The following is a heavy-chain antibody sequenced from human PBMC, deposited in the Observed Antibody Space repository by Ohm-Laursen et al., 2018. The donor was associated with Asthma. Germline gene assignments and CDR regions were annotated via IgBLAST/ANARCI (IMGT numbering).Heavy chain of an antibody. J-gene: IGHJ4*02. Sequence: SLRLSCAASGFTFSSYGMHWVRQAPGKGLEWVVVISYDGSNKYYADSVEGRFTISRDNSKNTLYLQMNSLRAEDTAVYYCARDGRIAKGNYYFDYWGQGTLVTVSS. CDR2: ISYDGSNK. V-gene: IGHV3-30*03. CDR1: GFTFSSYG. D-gene: IGHD6-13*01. CDR3: ARDGRIAKGNYYFDY.